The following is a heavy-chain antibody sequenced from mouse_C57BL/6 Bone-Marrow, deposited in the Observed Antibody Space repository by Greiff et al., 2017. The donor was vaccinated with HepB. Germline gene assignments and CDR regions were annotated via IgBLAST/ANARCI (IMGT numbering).Heavy chain of an antibody. D-gene: IGHD1-1*01. CDR3: ARGANYYGSSFYWYFDV. CDR1: GYAFTNYL. CDR2: INPGSGGT. J-gene: IGHJ1*03. V-gene: IGHV1-54*01. Sequence: VKLQESGAELVRPGTSVKVSCKASGYAFTNYLIEWVKQRPGQGLEWIGVINPGSGGTNYNEKFKGKATLTADKSSSTAYMQLSSLTSEDSAVYFCARGANYYGSSFYWYFDVWGTGTTVTVSS.